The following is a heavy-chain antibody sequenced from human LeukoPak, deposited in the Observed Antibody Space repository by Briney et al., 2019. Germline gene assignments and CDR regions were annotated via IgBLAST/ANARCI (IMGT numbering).Heavy chain of an antibody. CDR3: ARDFRYSSN. CDR2: ISPSGGST. D-gene: IGHD6-13*01. J-gene: IGHJ4*02. Sequence: ASVKVSCKAFGYTFTSNYMHWVRQAPGQGPEWMGVISPSGGSTTYAQKFQGRVTLTRDTSISTAYMELSRLRSDDTAVYYCARDFRYSSNWGQGTLVTVSS. V-gene: IGHV1-46*01. CDR1: GYTFTSNY.